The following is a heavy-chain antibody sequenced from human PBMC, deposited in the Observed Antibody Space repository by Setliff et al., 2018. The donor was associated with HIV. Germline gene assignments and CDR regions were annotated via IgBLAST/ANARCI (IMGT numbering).Heavy chain of an antibody. CDR3: ARGGDTHALDY. J-gene: IGHJ4*02. D-gene: IGHD3-16*01. CDR1: GGSLSGYY. Sequence: PSETLSLTCGIYGGSLSGYYWSWIRQTPGKGLEWIGQIKPSGGVDYNPSLKSQITISGYTSKNQFSLKMASLVAADTAVYYCARGGDTHALDYWGQGTLVTVSS. CDR2: IKPSGGV. V-gene: IGHV4-34*01.